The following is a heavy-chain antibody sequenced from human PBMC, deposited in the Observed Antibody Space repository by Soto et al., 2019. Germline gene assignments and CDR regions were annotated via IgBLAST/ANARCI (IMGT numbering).Heavy chain of an antibody. D-gene: IGHD3-3*01. Sequence: PETLCLTYTVSGGAINSYYWTWIRQPAGKGLEWIGRIYSSGSTKYNPSLQSRVTMSLDTSKNQFSLRLTSVTAADTAVYYCARGQRFSDWFDPGGQGTLVTVS. V-gene: IGHV4-4*07. CDR1: GGAINSYY. CDR3: ARGQRFSDWFDP. CDR2: IYSSGST. J-gene: IGHJ5*02.